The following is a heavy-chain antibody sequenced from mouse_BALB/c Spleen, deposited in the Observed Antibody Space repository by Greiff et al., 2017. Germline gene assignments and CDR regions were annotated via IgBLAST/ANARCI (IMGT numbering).Heavy chain of an antibody. CDR3: ARWDWGYYFDY. V-gene: IGHV3-2*02. D-gene: IGHD4-1*01. CDR2: ISYSGST. J-gene: IGHJ2*01. CDR1: GYSITSDYA. Sequence: EVKLQQSGPGLVKPSQSLSLTCTVTGYSITSDYAWNWIRQFPGNKLEWMGYISYSGSTSYNPSLKSRISITRDTSKNQFFLQLNSVTTEDTATYYCARWDWGYYFDYWGQGTTLTVSS.